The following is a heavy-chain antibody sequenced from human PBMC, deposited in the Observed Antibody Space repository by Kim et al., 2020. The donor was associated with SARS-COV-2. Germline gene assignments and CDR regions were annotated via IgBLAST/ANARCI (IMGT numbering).Heavy chain of an antibody. CDR3: ARDSSGYYYSYFDY. D-gene: IGHD3-22*01. Sequence: AQKFQGRVTITADKSTSTAYMELSSLRSEDTAVYYCARDSSGYYYSYFDYWGQGTLVTVSS. V-gene: IGHV1-69*04. J-gene: IGHJ4*02.